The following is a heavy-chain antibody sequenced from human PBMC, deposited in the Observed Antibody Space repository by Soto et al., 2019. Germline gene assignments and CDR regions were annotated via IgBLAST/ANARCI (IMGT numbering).Heavy chain of an antibody. Sequence: SETLSLTCTVPGVSISSGDYYWTWIRQPPGKGLEWIGYIYYSGSTYYNPSLKSRVTISVDTSKNQFSLKLSSVTAADSAVYSCARGRPDPYYYDTSGHYYVAWGQGTLVTVSS. CDR1: GVSISSGDYY. J-gene: IGHJ5*02. CDR3: ARGRPDPYYYDTSGHYYVA. D-gene: IGHD3-22*01. V-gene: IGHV4-30-4*01. CDR2: IYYSGST.